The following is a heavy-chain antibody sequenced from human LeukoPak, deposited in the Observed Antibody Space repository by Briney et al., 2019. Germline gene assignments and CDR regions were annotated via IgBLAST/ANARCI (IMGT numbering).Heavy chain of an antibody. Sequence: PGGSLRLSCAASGFTFSDYYMSWIRQAPGKGLEWVSYISSSGSTIYYADSVKGRFTISRDYAKNSLYLQMNSLRADDTAVYYCAKEGGYSSSWFWDYWGQGILVTVSS. CDR2: ISSSGSTI. CDR3: AKEGGYSSSWFWDY. D-gene: IGHD6-13*01. J-gene: IGHJ4*02. V-gene: IGHV3-11*04. CDR1: GFTFSDYY.